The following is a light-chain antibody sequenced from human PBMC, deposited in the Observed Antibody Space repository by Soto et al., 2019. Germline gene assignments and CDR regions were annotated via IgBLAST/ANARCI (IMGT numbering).Light chain of an antibody. CDR3: QQYGDSPVT. CDR2: GAS. J-gene: IGKJ1*01. V-gene: IGKV3-20*01. CDR1: QTVRANY. Sequence: VLTPSPGTVSLSAGDRATVCCRASQTVRANYLAWYQQKPGQAPRLLIHGASNRATDIPDRISGSGSGTDFTLTISRLEPEDFAVYYCQQYGDSPVTFGQGTKVDIK.